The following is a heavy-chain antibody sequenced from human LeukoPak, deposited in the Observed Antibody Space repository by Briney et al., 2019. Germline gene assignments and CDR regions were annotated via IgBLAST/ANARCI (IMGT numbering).Heavy chain of an antibody. D-gene: IGHD6-13*01. CDR1: GFIFSRYA. Sequence: GGSLRLSCAASGFIFSRYAMHWVRQAPGKGLELVAVISKDGSNKYYADSVKGRFTISRDNAKNSLYLQMNSLGAEDTAVYYCARRGTSSSWAHFDYWGQGTLVTVSS. J-gene: IGHJ4*02. V-gene: IGHV3-30-3*01. CDR2: ISKDGSNK. CDR3: ARRGTSSSWAHFDY.